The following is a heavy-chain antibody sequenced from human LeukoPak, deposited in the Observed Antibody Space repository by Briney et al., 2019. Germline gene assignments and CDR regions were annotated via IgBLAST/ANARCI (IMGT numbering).Heavy chain of an antibody. J-gene: IGHJ6*02. CDR1: GFTFSSYA. CDR2: IWYDGSNK. Sequence: GGSLRLSCAASGFTFSSYAMHWVRQAPGKGLEWVAVIWYDGSNKYYADSVKGRFTISRDNSKNTLYLQMNSLRAEDTAVYYCARDQVVAAMGPIYYGMDVWGQGTTVTVSS. CDR3: ARDQVVAAMGPIYYGMDV. D-gene: IGHD2-15*01. V-gene: IGHV3-33*08.